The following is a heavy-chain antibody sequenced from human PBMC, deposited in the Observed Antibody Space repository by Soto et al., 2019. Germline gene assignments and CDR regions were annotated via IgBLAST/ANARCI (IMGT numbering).Heavy chain of an antibody. V-gene: IGHV3-23*01. D-gene: IGHD6-13*01. Sequence: PGWSLELCCAASRFSLSIYAVGWVRQAPGKGLEWVSAISGSGGSTYYADSVKGRFTISRDNSKNTLYLQMNSLRAEDTAVYYSAYSSTPFDYWGQGTLVTVSS. CDR1: RFSLSIYA. J-gene: IGHJ4*02. CDR2: ISGSGGST. CDR3: AYSSTPFDY.